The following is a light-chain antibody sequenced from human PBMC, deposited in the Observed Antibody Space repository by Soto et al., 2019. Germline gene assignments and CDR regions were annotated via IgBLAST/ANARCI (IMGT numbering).Light chain of an antibody. J-gene: IGKJ3*01. V-gene: IGKV1-27*01. CDR3: QKYDRAPFT. CDR2: GAS. Sequence: DIQITQSPSSLSAYLVDRVTITFLASQGISNYLAWYQQKPGRLPKLLLFGASTLQSGVPARFSGSGSGTLFTLTINGLLPEDVATYYCQKYDRAPFTFGPGTKVDIK. CDR1: QGISNY.